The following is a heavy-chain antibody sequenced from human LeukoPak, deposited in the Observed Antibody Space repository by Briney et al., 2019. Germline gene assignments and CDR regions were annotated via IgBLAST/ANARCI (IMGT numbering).Heavy chain of an antibody. CDR3: ARFRTWGDKAFDY. J-gene: IGHJ4*02. V-gene: IGHV3-48*01. CDR1: GFTFNAFG. D-gene: IGHD2-21*02. CDR2: IGTTSGAI. Sequence: GGSLRLSCAAASGFTFNAFGMNWVRQAPGKGLEWVSYIGTTSGAIYYADSVKGRFTISRDSAKNSLYLQMNSLRAEDTAVYYCARFRTWGDKAFDYWGQGTLVTVSS.